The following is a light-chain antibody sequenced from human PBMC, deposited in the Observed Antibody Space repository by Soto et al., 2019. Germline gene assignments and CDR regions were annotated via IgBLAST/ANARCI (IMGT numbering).Light chain of an antibody. CDR1: QSVSSSY. CDR2: RTS. CDR3: QQYDSSPRT. J-gene: IGKJ1*01. Sequence: EIVLTQSPGTLSLSPGERATLSCRVSQSVSSSYLAWYQQKPGQAPRLLIYRTSNRATGIPDRFSGSGSGTDFTLTISRLEPEDVAVYWCQQYDSSPRTFGQGTKVEIK. V-gene: IGKV3-20*01.